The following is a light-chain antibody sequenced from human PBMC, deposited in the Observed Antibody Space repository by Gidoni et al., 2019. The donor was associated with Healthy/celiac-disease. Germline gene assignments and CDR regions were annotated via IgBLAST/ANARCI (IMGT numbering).Light chain of an antibody. CDR3: QQSYSTPPT. V-gene: IGKV1-39*01. Sequence: IQMTQSPASLSASVGDRVTITCRASQSISSYLNWYQQKPGKAPKLRIYAASSLQSGVPSRFSGSGSGTDFTLTISSLQPEDFATYYCQQSYSTPPTFGGGTKVEIK. J-gene: IGKJ4*01. CDR2: AAS. CDR1: QSISSY.